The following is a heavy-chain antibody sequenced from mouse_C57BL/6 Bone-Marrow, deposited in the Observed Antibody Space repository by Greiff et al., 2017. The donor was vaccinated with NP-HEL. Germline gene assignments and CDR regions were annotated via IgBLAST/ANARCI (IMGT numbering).Heavy chain of an antibody. J-gene: IGHJ3*01. D-gene: IGHD2-10*01. Sequence: VQLVESGPGLVQPSQSLSITCTVSGFSLTSYGVHWVRQSPGKGLEWLGVIWSGGSTDYNAAFISRLSISKDNSKSQVFFKMNSLQADDTAIYYCAKAYYWAWFAYWGQGTLVTVSA. CDR3: AKAYYWAWFAY. CDR2: IWSGGST. V-gene: IGHV2-2*01. CDR1: GFSLTSYG.